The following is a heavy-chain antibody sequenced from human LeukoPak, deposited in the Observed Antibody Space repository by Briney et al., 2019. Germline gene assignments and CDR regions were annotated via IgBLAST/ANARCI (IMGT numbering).Heavy chain of an antibody. CDR3: AREAFRYCYDSSGFPNYYYGMDV. CDR1: GYTFTSYG. V-gene: IGHV1-18*01. Sequence: ASVKVSCKASGYTFTSYGISWVRQAPGQGLEWMGWISAYNGNTNYAQKLQGRVTMTTDTSTSTAYMELSSLRSDDTAVYYCAREAFRYCYDSSGFPNYYYGMDVWGQGTTVTVSS. CDR2: ISAYNGNT. D-gene: IGHD3-22*01. J-gene: IGHJ6*02.